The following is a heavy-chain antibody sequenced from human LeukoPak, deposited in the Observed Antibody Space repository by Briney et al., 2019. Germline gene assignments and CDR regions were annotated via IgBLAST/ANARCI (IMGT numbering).Heavy chain of an antibody. CDR2: IYYSGST. CDR1: GGSISSSSYY. CDR3: ATSGYDLGALFDY. Sequence: SETLSLTCTVSGGSISSSSYYWGWIRQPPGKGLEWIGSIYYSGSTYYNPSLKSRVTISVDTSKNQFSLKLSSVTAADTAVYYCATSGYDLGALFDYWGQGTLVTVSS. J-gene: IGHJ4*02. V-gene: IGHV4-39*01. D-gene: IGHD5-12*01.